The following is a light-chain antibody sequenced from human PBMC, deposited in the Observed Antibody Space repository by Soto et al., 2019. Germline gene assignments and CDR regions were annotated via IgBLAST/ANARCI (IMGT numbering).Light chain of an antibody. V-gene: IGKV1-39*01. CDR3: QQSYTTPGT. Sequence: DIQMTQSPSSLSASVGDSVTITCRASQSISSYLNWYQQKPWKAPKHLIYAASNLQSGVPSRFSGSGSGTDFTLTISSLQPEDFAAYYCQQSYTTPGTFGQGTKLEIK. CDR1: QSISSY. J-gene: IGKJ2*01. CDR2: AAS.